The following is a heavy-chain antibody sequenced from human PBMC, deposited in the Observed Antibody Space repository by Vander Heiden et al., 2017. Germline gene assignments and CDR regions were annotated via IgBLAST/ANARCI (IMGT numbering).Heavy chain of an antibody. Sequence: QVQLVQSGAEVKKPGSSVKVSCKASGGAFSSYAISWVRQAPGQGLEWMGGIIPIFGTANYAQKVQGRVTITADESTSTAYMEMRRMRSEDTAVYYSARNSRNTLDGMDVWGQGTTVTVSS. V-gene: IGHV1-69*01. J-gene: IGHJ6*02. CDR3: ARNSRNTLDGMDV. CDR1: GGAFSSYA. D-gene: IGHD3-16*02. CDR2: IIPIFGTA.